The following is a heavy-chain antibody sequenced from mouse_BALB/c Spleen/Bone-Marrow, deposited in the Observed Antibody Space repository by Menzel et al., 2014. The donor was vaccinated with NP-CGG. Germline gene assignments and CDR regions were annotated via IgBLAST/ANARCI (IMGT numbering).Heavy chain of an antibody. J-gene: IGHJ4*01. V-gene: IGHV1-39*01. CDR2: IDPYYGGT. Sequence: VQLKQSGPELEKPGASVKISCKASGYSFTGYSMNWVKQSNGRSLEWIGNIDPYYGGTSYNQKFKGKATLTVDKSSSTAYMQLKSLTSEDSAVYYCARSGYYDSLYAMDYWGQGTSVTVSS. CDR1: GYSFTGYS. CDR3: ARSGYYDSLYAMDY. D-gene: IGHD2-4*01.